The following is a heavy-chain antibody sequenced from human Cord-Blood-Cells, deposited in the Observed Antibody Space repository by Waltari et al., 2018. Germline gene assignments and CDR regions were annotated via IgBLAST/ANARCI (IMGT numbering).Heavy chain of an antibody. V-gene: IGHV3-30*18. CDR2: ISYDGSNK. D-gene: IGHD6-6*01. J-gene: IGHJ6*02. Sequence: QVQLVESGGGVVQPGRSLRLSCAASGFTFSSYGMHWVRQAPGKGLEWVAVISYDGSNKNYADSVKGRFTISRDNSKNTLYLQMNSLRAEDTAVYYCAKNVPPYSSSYYYYGMDVWGQGTTVTVSS. CDR1: GFTFSSYG. CDR3: AKNVPPYSSSYYYYGMDV.